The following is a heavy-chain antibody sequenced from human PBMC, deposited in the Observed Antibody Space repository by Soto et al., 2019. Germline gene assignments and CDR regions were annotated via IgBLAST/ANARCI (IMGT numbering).Heavy chain of an antibody. CDR3: AGGMAGLDV. CDR1: GLSFNIYW. V-gene: IGHV3-74*01. CDR2: INSDGSHT. Sequence: DVQLVESGGGVVQPGGSLRLSCAASGLSFNIYWMHWVRQVPGKGLFWLARINSDGSHTIYVDSVKGRFTISRDNAKNTVFLQMDSLRDEDTGVYYCAGGMAGLDVWGQGTTVTVSS. J-gene: IGHJ6*02.